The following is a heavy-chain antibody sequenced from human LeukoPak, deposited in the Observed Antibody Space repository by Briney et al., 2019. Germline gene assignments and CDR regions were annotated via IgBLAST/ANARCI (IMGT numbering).Heavy chain of an antibody. J-gene: IGHJ4*02. CDR1: GGSISSSSYY. V-gene: IGHV4-39*06. CDR2: IYYSGST. Sequence: SETLSLTCTVSGGSISSSSYYWGWIRQPPGKGLEWIGSIYYSGSTYYNPSLKSRVTISVDTSKNQFPLKLSSVTAADTAVYYCARDAPPTVVAPFWGQGTLVTVSS. CDR3: ARDAPPTVVAPF. D-gene: IGHD4-23*01.